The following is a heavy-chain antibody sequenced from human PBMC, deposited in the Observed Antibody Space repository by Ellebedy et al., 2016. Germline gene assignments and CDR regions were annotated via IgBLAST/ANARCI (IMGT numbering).Heavy chain of an antibody. CDR2: IYYSGST. V-gene: IGHV4-59*13. D-gene: IGHD4-11*01. CDR1: GGSISSYY. Sequence: SETLSLTXTVSGGSISSYYWSWIRQPPGKGLEWIGYIYYSGSTNYNPSLKSRVTISVDTSKNQFSLKLSSVTAADTAVYYCARDGGYDYCEPSGAFDIWGQGTMVTVSS. CDR3: ARDGGYDYCEPSGAFDI. J-gene: IGHJ3*02.